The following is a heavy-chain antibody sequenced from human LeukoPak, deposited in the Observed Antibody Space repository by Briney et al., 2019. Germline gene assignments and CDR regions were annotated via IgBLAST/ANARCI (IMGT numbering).Heavy chain of an antibody. CDR3: ARDEWGSAFDY. D-gene: IGHD7-27*01. V-gene: IGHV3-48*03. CDR1: GFTFSSYE. J-gene: IGHJ4*02. Sequence: GGSLRLSCAASGFTFSSYEMNWVRQAPGKGQEWVSYISSSGSTIYYADSVKGRFTISRDNAKNSLYLQMNSLRAEDTAVYYCARDEWGSAFDYWGQGTLVTVSS. CDR2: ISSSGSTI.